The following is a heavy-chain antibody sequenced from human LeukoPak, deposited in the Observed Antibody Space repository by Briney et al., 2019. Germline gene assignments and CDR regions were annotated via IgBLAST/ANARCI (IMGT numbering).Heavy chain of an antibody. CDR1: GFTFSKYW. V-gene: IGHV3-7*03. D-gene: IGHD2-2*01. Sequence: GGSLRLSCAASGFTFSKYWMQWVRQAPGKGLEWVAVIKEDGSEIHYVDSVKGRFTISRDYAENALYLQMNSLRAEDTAIYYCAKDYCSSTSCPQKDWGQGTLVTVSS. CDR2: IKEDGSEI. CDR3: AKDYCSSTSCPQKD. J-gene: IGHJ4*02.